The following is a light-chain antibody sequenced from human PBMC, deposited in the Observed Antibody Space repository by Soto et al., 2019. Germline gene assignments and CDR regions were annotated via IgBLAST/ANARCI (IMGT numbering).Light chain of an antibody. V-gene: IGKV3-20*01. J-gene: IGKJ2*01. CDR1: QSVRSNY. Sequence: EIVLTQSPGTLSLSPGERATLACRASQSVRSNYLAWYQQKPGQAPRLLIYVASSRATGIPDRFSGTGSGTDFTVTISRLEPEDFAVYYCQQYGGSPYTFGQGTKLEIK. CDR3: QQYGGSPYT. CDR2: VAS.